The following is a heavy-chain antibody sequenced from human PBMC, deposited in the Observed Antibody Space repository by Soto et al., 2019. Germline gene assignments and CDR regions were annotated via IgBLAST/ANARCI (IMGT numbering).Heavy chain of an antibody. CDR1: EDTFSSYS. CDR3: ARGDATKIVVTTYYGMDV. V-gene: IGHV1-69*13. CDR2: IIPVFGTA. J-gene: IGHJ6*02. Sequence: SVKVSCKPSEDTFSSYSFSWVRQAPGQGLEWMGGIIPVFGTANYAQKFQGRVTITADESTSIVYMDVTSLRSEDTAVYYCARGDATKIVVTTYYGMDVWGQGTTVTVSS. D-gene: IGHD4-17*01.